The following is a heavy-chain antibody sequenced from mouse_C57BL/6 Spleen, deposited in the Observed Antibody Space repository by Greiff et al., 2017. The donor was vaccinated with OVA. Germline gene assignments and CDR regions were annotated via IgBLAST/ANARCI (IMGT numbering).Heavy chain of an antibody. CDR2: IYPGDGDT. CDR1: GYAFSSYW. CDR3: AREGTTDFDY. J-gene: IGHJ2*01. V-gene: IGHV1-80*01. Sequence: QVQLKQSGAELVKPGASVKISCKASGYAFSSYWMNWVKQRPGKGLEWIGQIYPGDGDTNYNGKFKGKATLTADKSSRTASMQLSCLTSEDSAVYFCAREGTTDFDYWGQGTTLTVSS. D-gene: IGHD1-1*01.